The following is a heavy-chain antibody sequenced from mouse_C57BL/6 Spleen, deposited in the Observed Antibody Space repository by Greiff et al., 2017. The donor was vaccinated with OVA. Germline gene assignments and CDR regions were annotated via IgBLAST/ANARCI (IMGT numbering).Heavy chain of an antibody. D-gene: IGHD4-1*01. CDR1: GFTFRSYA. V-gene: IGHV5-9-1*02. Sequence: EVNVVESGEGLVKPGGSLKLSCAASGFTFRSYAMSWVRQTPEKRLEWVAYISSGGDYIYYADTVKGRFTISRDNARNTLYLQMSSLKSEDTAMYYCTRDWDDYYFDYWGQGTTLTVSS. CDR2: ISSGGDYI. J-gene: IGHJ2*01. CDR3: TRDWDDYYFDY.